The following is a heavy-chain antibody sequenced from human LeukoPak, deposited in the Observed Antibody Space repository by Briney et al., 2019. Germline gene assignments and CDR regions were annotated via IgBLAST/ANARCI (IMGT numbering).Heavy chain of an antibody. D-gene: IGHD3-16*01. V-gene: IGHV6-1*01. CDR3: ARSISGLGD. Sequence: SQTLSLTCAISGDSVSSNSAAWNWLRQSPSRGLEWLGRTYYRSKWYNDYAVTVKGRITISADTSKNQFSLQLNSVTPEDTAVYYCARSISGLGDWGQGTLVTVSS. J-gene: IGHJ4*02. CDR2: TYYRSKWYN. CDR1: GDSVSSNSAA.